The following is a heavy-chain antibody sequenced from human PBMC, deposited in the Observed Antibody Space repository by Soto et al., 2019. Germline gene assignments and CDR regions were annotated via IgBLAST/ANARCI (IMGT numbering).Heavy chain of an antibody. Sequence: QVQLVQSGAEVKKPGASVKVSCKASGYTFTSYGISWVRQAPGQGLEWMGWINAYNGNTNYAQKLQGRVTMTTDTSTSTAYMELRSLRSDDTAVYYCASPDIAARHDGSAFDIWGQGTMVTVSS. CDR3: ASPDIAARHDGSAFDI. J-gene: IGHJ3*02. V-gene: IGHV1-18*04. D-gene: IGHD6-6*01. CDR1: GYTFTSYG. CDR2: INAYNGNT.